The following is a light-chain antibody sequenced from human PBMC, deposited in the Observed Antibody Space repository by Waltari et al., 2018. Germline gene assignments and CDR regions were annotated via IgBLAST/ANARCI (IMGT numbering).Light chain of an antibody. CDR2: RAS. J-gene: IGKJ4*01. CDR1: QGIGNN. Sequence: IQMTQTPSSLYASVGDTVTITCQASQGIGNNLNWYQQKPGKAPKLLIYRASSLQSGIPSRFSGSGSGTDFTLTISSLQPEDSATYYCQQGYSYPLTFGGGTKVESK. V-gene: IGKV1-6*01. CDR3: QQGYSYPLT.